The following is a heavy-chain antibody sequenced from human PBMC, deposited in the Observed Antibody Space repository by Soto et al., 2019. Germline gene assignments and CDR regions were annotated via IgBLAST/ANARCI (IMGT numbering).Heavy chain of an antibody. J-gene: IGHJ5*02. V-gene: IGHV4-59*01. Sequence: QVQLQESGPGLVKPSETLSLTCTVSGGSISSYYWSWIRQPPGKGLEWIGYIYYSGSTNYNPSLKSRVNISVNTSKNQFSLKLSSVTAADTAVYYCARPHGGSSGWDNWFDPWGQGTLVTVSS. CDR3: ARPHGGSSGWDNWFDP. CDR2: IYYSGST. CDR1: GGSISSYY. D-gene: IGHD6-25*01.